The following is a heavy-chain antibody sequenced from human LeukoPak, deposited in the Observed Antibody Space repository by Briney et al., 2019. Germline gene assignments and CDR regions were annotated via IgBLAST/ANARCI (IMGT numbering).Heavy chain of an antibody. J-gene: IGHJ4*02. D-gene: IGHD4-17*01. V-gene: IGHV3-23*01. CDR3: AKRRATVITMDYFDY. CDR2: IGGGAGTP. Sequence: GGSLRLSCAASGFTFSRYAMSWVRQAPGKGLEWVSGIGGGAGTPYYADSVKGRFTISRDNSKSTLYLQMTSLRAEDTAVYYCAKRRATVITMDYFDYWGQGTLVTVSS. CDR1: GFTFSRYA.